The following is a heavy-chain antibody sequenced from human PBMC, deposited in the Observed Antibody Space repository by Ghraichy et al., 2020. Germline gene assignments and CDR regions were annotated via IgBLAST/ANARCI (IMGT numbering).Heavy chain of an antibody. D-gene: IGHD3-10*01. V-gene: IGHV4-59*08. J-gene: IGHJ5*02. Sequence: SETLSLTCTVSGGSISSYYWSWIRQPPGKGLEWIGYIYYSGSTNYNPSLKSRVTISVDTSKNQFSLKLSSVTAADTAVYYFARLSTWIFGPEFDPWGQGTLVTVSS. CDR2: IYYSGST. CDR1: GGSISSYY. CDR3: ARLSTWIFGPEFDP.